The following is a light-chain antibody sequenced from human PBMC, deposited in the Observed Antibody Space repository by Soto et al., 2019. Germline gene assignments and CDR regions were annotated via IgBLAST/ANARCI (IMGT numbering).Light chain of an antibody. CDR2: GAS. J-gene: IGKJ5*01. CDR3: QHAGYHPNR. CDR1: QSVSSSY. V-gene: IGKV3-20*01. Sequence: GVTNSPVSLCFNTLNLSPVSFMASQSVSSSYLAWYQQKPGQAHRLLIYGASSRATGIPDRFSGSGSGTDFTLTISSLEPEDFTVYCCQHAGYHPNRFGQLTRLAIK.